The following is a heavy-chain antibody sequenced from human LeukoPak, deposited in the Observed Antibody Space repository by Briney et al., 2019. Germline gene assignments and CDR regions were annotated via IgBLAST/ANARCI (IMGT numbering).Heavy chain of an antibody. D-gene: IGHD3-22*01. CDR2: IRSKAYGGTT. Sequence: GGSLRLSCTASGFTFGDYAMRWFRQAPGKGLEWVGFIRSKAYGGTTEYAASVKGRFTISRDDSKSIAYLQMNSLKTEDTAVYYCTRSPGYYDSSGSLWGQGTLVTVSS. CDR1: GFTFGDYA. J-gene: IGHJ4*02. CDR3: TRSPGYYDSSGSL. V-gene: IGHV3-49*03.